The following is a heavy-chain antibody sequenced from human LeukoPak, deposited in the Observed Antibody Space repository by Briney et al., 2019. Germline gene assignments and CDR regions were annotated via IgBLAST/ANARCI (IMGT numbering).Heavy chain of an antibody. CDR2: IRTKAHTYAT. Sequence: GGSLRLSCAASGLTFSGSAMHWVRQSSGKGLEWVGRIRTKAHTYATTYGESMKGRFTISRDDSKNTAHLQMNSLKTEDTAVYYCTTHVMGYDITGAFDHWGQGTLVTVSS. D-gene: IGHD3-22*01. CDR1: GLTFSGSA. V-gene: IGHV3-73*01. J-gene: IGHJ4*02. CDR3: TTHVMGYDITGAFDH.